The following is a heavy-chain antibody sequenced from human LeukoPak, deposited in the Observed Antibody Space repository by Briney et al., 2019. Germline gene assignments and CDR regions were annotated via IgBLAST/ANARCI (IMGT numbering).Heavy chain of an antibody. CDR2: MNPNSGNT. Sequence: ASVKVSCKASGYTFTSYDINWVRQATGQGLEWMGWMNPNSGNTGYAQKFQGRVTMTRNTSISTAYMELSSLRSEDTAVYYCARGAKYCSSTSCYVSDAFDIWGQGTMVTVSS. V-gene: IGHV1-8*01. D-gene: IGHD2-2*01. CDR1: GYTFTSYD. J-gene: IGHJ3*02. CDR3: ARGAKYCSSTSCYVSDAFDI.